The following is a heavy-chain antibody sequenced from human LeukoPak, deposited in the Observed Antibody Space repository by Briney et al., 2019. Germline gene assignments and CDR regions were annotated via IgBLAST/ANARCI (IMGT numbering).Heavy chain of an antibody. D-gene: IGHD3-9*01. V-gene: IGHV1-18*01. CDR2: ISAYNGNT. CDR1: GYTFTSYG. J-gene: IGHJ4*02. Sequence: ASVKVSCTASGYTFTSYGISWVRQAPGQGLEWMGWISAYNGNTNYAQKLQGRVTMTTDTSTSTAYMELRSLRSDDTAVYYCARDAYYDILTGYPEYWGQGTLVTVSS. CDR3: ARDAYYDILTGYPEY.